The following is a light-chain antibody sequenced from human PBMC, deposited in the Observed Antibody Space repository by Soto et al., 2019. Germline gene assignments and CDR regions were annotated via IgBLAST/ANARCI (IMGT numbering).Light chain of an antibody. CDR3: QQYYSTLSIT. Sequence: EIVLTQSPGTLSLSPGERATLSCRASQSVSSNLAWYQQKPGQAPRLLIYGASIRATGIPARFSGSGSGTDFTLTISRLEPEDVAVYYCQQYYSTLSITFGQGTKVDIK. J-gene: IGKJ1*01. V-gene: IGKV3-20*01. CDR2: GAS. CDR1: QSVSSN.